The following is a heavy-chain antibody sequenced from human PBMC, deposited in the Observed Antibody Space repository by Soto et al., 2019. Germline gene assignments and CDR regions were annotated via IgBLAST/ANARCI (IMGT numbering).Heavy chain of an antibody. J-gene: IGHJ4*02. Sequence: PGGSLRLSCAASGFTFSNYAMHWVRQAPGKGLELVAVIAYDERKKYYAESVRSRFTISRDNSKNTLYLQMSNLRAEDTAVYYCARDLSRVITMIGLEIHHWGQGTLVTVSS. CDR1: GFTFSNYA. CDR3: ARDLSRVITMIGLEIHH. V-gene: IGHV3-30*04. CDR2: IAYDERKK. D-gene: IGHD3-22*01.